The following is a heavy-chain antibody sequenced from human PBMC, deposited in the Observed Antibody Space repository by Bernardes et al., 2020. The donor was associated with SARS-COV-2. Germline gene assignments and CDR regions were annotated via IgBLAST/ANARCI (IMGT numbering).Heavy chain of an antibody. Sequence: VGSLILSCAASGFTFRSSSMNWVRQAPGQGLEWVSSISSRGSYLYYADSVKGRFTISRDNAKNSLYLQMNSLRAEDTAVYYCARAAEYYYASGSYFEGMDVWGQGTKVTVSS. CDR2: ISSRGSYL. J-gene: IGHJ6*02. CDR1: GFTFRSSS. D-gene: IGHD3-10*01. V-gene: IGHV3-21*01. CDR3: ARAAEYYYASGSYFEGMDV.